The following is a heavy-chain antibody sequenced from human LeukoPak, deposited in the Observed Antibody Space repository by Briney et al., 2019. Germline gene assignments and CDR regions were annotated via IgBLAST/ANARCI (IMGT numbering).Heavy chain of an antibody. CDR2: IYPGDSDT. CDR3: ARHCSSTSCPYYYYGMDV. D-gene: IGHD2-2*01. J-gene: IGHJ6*02. Sequence: GESLKISCKGSGYSFTSYWIGWVRQMPGKGLEWMRIIYPGDSDTRYSPSFQGQVTISADKSISTAYLQWSSLKASDTAMYYCARHCSSTSCPYYYYGMDVWGQGTTVTVSS. V-gene: IGHV5-51*01. CDR1: GYSFTSYW.